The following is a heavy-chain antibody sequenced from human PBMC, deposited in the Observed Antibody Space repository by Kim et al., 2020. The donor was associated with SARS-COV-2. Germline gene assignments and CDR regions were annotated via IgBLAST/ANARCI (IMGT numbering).Heavy chain of an antibody. CDR2: MNPNSGNT. J-gene: IGHJ6*02. D-gene: IGHD3-9*01. CDR1: GYTFTSYD. Sequence: ASVKVSCKASGYTFTSYDINWVRQATGQGLEWMGWMNPNSGNTGYAQKFQGRVTMTRNTSISTAYMELSSLRSEDTAVYYCARGLTGRYFDWSLDYYYYYGMDVWDQGTTVTVSS. CDR3: ARGLTGRYFDWSLDYYYYYGMDV. V-gene: IGHV1-8*01.